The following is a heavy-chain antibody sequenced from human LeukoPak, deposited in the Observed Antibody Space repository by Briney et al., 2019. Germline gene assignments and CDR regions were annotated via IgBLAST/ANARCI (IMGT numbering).Heavy chain of an antibody. CDR2: IIPILGIA. Sequence: ASVKVSCKASGGTFSSYAISWVRQAPGQGLEWMGRIIPILGIANYAQKFQGRVTMTRDTSTSTVYMELSSLRSEDTAVYYCARTDRSGLCRFSGGDCYSLTFWGQGTLVTVSS. V-gene: IGHV1-69*04. CDR3: ARTDRSGLCRFSGGDCYSLTF. CDR1: GGTFSSYA. J-gene: IGHJ4*02. D-gene: IGHD2-21*02.